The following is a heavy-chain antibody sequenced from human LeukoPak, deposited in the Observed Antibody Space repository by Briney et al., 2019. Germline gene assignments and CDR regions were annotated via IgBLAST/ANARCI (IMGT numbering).Heavy chain of an antibody. J-gene: IGHJ6*03. CDR3: ARGYSNQYYYYYYMDV. Sequence: SETQSLPCSVSGRPKNIHHGSCLPRSTGEGLEGIGHIYYSGSTNYNPSLKSRVTISVDTSKNQFSLKLSSVTAADTAVYYCARGYSNQYYYYYYMDVWGKGTTVTVSS. V-gene: IGHV4-59*11. D-gene: IGHD4-11*01. CDR2: IYYSGST. CDR1: GRPKNIHH.